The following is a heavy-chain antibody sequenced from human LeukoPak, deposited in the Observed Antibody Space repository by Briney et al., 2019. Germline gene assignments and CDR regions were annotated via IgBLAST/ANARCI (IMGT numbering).Heavy chain of an antibody. CDR1: RFTFSSYA. D-gene: IGHD2-15*01. CDR3: AKWRLGYCSGGSCSSDRYYYYYGMDV. Sequence: GGSLRLSCAASRFTFSSYAMSWVRRAPGKGLEWFSAIGGSDGFTYYAASVKGRFTISRDNSKNTLYLQMSSLRVEDTAVYYCAKWRLGYCSGGSCSSDRYYYYYGMDVWGQGTTVTVSS. V-gene: IGHV3-23*01. J-gene: IGHJ6*02. CDR2: IGGSDGFT.